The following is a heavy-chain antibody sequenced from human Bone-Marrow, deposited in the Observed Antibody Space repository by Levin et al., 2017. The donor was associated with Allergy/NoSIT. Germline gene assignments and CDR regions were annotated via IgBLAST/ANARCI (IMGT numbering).Heavy chain of an antibody. CDR2: IHDSGIT. V-gene: IGHV4-39*01. J-gene: IGHJ4*02. CDR3: TRDFGAYRIDS. Sequence: SETLSLTCTVSGGSVTDPSYFWGWVRQPPGKELEWIGSIHDSGITFFKSSLKSRITVSVDKSKNQFSLKLFSVTAADTAVYFCTRDFGAYRIDSWGQGALVSVSS. CDR1: GGSVTDPSYF. D-gene: IGHD4-17*01.